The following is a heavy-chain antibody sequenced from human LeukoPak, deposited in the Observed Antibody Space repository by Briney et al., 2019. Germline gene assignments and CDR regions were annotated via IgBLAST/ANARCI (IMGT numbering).Heavy chain of an antibody. CDR2: ISGSGGST. Sequence: GGSLRLSCAASGFTFSSYAMSWVRQAPGKGLEWVSAISGSGGSTYYADSVKGRFTISRDNSKNTLYLQMNSLRAADTAVYYCANGAAAGPLGPWGQGTLVTVSS. V-gene: IGHV3-23*01. J-gene: IGHJ5*02. CDR3: ANGAAAGPLGP. CDR1: GFTFSSYA. D-gene: IGHD6-13*01.